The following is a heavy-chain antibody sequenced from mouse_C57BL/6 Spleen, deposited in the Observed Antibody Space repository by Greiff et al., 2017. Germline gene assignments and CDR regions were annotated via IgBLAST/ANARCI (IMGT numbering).Heavy chain of an antibody. D-gene: IGHD1-1*01. V-gene: IGHV5-12*01. Sequence: EVQGVESGGGLVQPGGSLKLSCAASGFTFSDYYMYWVRQTPEKRLEWVAYISNGGGSTYYPDTVQGRFTISRDNAKNTLYLQMSRLKSEDTAMYYCARQSGSSYFDYWGQGTTLTVSS. CDR2: ISNGGGST. J-gene: IGHJ2*01. CDR3: ARQSGSSYFDY. CDR1: GFTFSDYY.